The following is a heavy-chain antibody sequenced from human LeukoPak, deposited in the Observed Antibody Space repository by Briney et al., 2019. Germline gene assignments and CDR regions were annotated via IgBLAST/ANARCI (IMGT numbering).Heavy chain of an antibody. CDR1: GYSISSGYY. J-gene: IGHJ4*02. V-gene: IGHV4-38-2*02. Sequence: SETLSLTCTVSGYSISSGYYWGWIRQPPGKGLEWIGEINHSGSTNYNPSLKSRVTISVDTSKNQFSLKLSSVTAADTAVYYCARSGYSYGPTDYWDQGTLVTVSS. D-gene: IGHD5-18*01. CDR3: ARSGYSYGPTDY. CDR2: INHSGST.